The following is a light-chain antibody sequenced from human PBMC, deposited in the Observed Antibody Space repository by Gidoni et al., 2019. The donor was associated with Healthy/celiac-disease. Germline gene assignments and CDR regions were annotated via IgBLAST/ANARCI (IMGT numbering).Light chain of an antibody. CDR3: QQYGSSRGT. CDR1: QSVSSSY. V-gene: IGKV3-20*01. CDR2: GAS. J-gene: IGKJ3*01. Sequence: ELVLTHSPGTLSLSPGERATLSCSASQSVSSSYLAWYQQKPGQAPRLLIYGASSRATGIPDRFSGSGSGTDFTLTISRLEPEDFAVYYCQQYGSSRGTFGPGTKVDIK.